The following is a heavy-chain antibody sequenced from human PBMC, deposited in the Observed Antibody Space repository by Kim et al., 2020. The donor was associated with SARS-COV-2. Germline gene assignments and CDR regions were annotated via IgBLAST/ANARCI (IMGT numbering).Heavy chain of an antibody. Sequence: GGSLRLSCVASGFTFSSYSMNWVRQAPGKGLEWVSSISSSSSYIYYADSVKGRFTISRDNAKNSLYLQMNSLRAEDTAVYYCARDEATGDAFDIWGQGTMVTVSS. V-gene: IGHV3-21*01. CDR1: GFTFSSYS. J-gene: IGHJ3*02. CDR2: ISSSSSYI. CDR3: ARDEATGDAFDI.